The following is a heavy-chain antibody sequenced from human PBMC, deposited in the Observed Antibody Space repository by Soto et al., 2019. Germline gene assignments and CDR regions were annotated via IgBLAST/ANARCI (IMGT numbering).Heavy chain of an antibody. CDR1: GYSFTSYW. CDR2: IDPSDSYT. J-gene: IGHJ5*02. V-gene: IGHV5-10-1*01. Sequence: GESLKISCKGSGYSFTSYWISWVRQMPGKGLEWMGRIDPSDSYTKYRSSFQGHVTITADKSISTAYLQGSSMKASDTAMYYCARHESGIDYVLISANTHADHWGQGTLVTVSS. D-gene: IGHD1-26*01. CDR3: ARHESGIDYVLISANTHADH.